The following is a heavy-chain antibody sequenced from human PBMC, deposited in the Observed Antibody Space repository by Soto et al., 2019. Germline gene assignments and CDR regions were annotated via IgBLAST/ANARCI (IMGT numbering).Heavy chain of an antibody. CDR3: AKDERVGWWGPGDY. D-gene: IGHD2-8*02. CDR2: ISYDGSNK. V-gene: IGHV3-30*18. J-gene: IGHJ4*02. CDR1: GFTFSSYG. Sequence: QVQLVESGGGVVQPGRSLRLSCAASGFTFSSYGMHWVRQAPGKGLEWVAVISYDGSNKYYADSVKGRFTISRDNSKNTLYLQMNSLRAEDTDVYYCAKDERVGWWGPGDYWGQGTLVTVSS.